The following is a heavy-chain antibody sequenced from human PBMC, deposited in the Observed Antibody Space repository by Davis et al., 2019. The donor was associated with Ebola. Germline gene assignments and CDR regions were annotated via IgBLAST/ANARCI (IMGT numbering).Heavy chain of an antibody. J-gene: IGHJ4*02. CDR3: GRAQFPTTSDH. Sequence: ASVKVSCKASGYTFTSYGISWVRQAPGQGLEWMGWLSPYNGNTNYAQNVPGRLIMTSDTATTTAYMEVGSLRPDDTAVYYCGRAQFPTTSDHWGQGTLVTVSS. V-gene: IGHV1-18*01. CDR2: LSPYNGNT. CDR1: GYTFTSYG. D-gene: IGHD1-1*01.